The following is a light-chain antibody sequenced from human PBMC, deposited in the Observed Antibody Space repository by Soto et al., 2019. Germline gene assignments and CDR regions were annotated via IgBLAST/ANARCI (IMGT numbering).Light chain of an antibody. J-gene: IGKJ4*01. V-gene: IGKV3-20*01. Sequence: EIVLTQSPGTLSVSPGERATLSCRASQSVGRNYLAWYQQKPGQAPRLLIYDASSRATGIPDRFSGSGSGTDFTLTISRLEREDFAVYYCQQYASSPLTFGGGTKVET. CDR3: QQYASSPLT. CDR1: QSVGRNY. CDR2: DAS.